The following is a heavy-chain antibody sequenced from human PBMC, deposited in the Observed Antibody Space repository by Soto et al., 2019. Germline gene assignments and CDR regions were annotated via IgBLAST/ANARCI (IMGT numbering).Heavy chain of an antibody. D-gene: IGHD5-12*01. Sequence: VQLLESGGGLVQPGGSLRLSCAASGFSFSSYAMVWVRQAPGKGLEWVSVISARGWSSYFADSVKGRFTISRDNSKNVLSLEMNSLRADDTAIYFCAKGSIEYSASVDNWGQGTLVLVSS. CDR2: ISARGWSS. CDR1: GFSFSSYA. J-gene: IGHJ4*02. CDR3: AKGSIEYSASVDN. V-gene: IGHV3-23*01.